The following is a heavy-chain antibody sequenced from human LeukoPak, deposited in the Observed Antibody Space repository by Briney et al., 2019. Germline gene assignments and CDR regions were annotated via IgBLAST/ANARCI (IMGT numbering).Heavy chain of an antibody. CDR1: GGSFSGYY. Sequence: SETLSLTCAVYGGSFSGYYWSWIRQPPGKGLEWIGEINHSGTTNYNPSLKSRVTISVDTSKNQFSLKLSSVTAADTAVYYCARDETTFGNFDYWGQGTLVTVSS. D-gene: IGHD3-10*01. CDR3: ARDETTFGNFDY. CDR2: INHSGTT. V-gene: IGHV4-34*01. J-gene: IGHJ4*02.